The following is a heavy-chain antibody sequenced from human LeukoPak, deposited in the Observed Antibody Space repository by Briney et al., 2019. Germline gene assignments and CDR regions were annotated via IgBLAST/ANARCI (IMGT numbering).Heavy chain of an antibody. D-gene: IGHD3-22*01. CDR3: ARAIFDSSGYYYHFDY. V-gene: IGHV4-31*03. CDR2: IYYSGST. J-gene: IGHJ4*02. CDR1: GGSISSGGYY. Sequence: PSETLSLTCTVSGGSISSGGYYWSWIRQHPGKGLEWIGYIYYSGSTYYNPSLKSRVTISVGTSKNQFSLKLSSVTAADTAMYYCARAIFDSSGYYYHFDYWGQGTLVTVSS.